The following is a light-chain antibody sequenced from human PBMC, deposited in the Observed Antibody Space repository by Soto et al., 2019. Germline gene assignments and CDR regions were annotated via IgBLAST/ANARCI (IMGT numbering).Light chain of an antibody. Sequence: QSALTQPASVSGSPGQSITISCTGTSSDVGSYNLVSWYQQHPGKAPKLMIYEVSERPSGVSNRFSGSKSGNTASLTISGLQAEDEAEYYCCSYAGSSTLVFGGGTKLTVL. J-gene: IGLJ3*02. CDR2: EVS. CDR1: SSDVGSYNL. V-gene: IGLV2-23*02. CDR3: CSYAGSSTLV.